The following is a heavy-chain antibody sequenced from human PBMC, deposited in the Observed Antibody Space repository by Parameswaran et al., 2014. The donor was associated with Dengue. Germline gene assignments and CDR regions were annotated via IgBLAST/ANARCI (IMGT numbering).Heavy chain of an antibody. CDR2: IIPIFGTA. D-gene: IGHD2-2*02. Sequence: SWVRQAPGQGLEWMGGIIPIFGTANYAQKFQGRVTITADESTSTAYMELSSLRSEDTAVYYCARDWGYCSSTSCYRGSAFDIWGQGTMVTVSS. V-gene: IGHV1-69*01. J-gene: IGHJ3*02. CDR3: ARDWGYCSSTSCYRGSAFDI.